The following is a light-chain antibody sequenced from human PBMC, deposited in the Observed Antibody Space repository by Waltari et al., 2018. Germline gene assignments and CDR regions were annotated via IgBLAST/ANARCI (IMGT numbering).Light chain of an antibody. V-gene: IGLV2-14*01. J-gene: IGLJ1*01. Sequence: QSALTQPASVSGSPGQSITISCTGTSSDVGAYNYVSWYQQYPGKAPKLMIYEVSHRPAGVSNRFSGSKSGNTASLTISGLQAEDKADYYCSSFTGSDTHVFGTGTKVTVL. CDR1: SSDVGAYNY. CDR3: SSFTGSDTHV. CDR2: EVS.